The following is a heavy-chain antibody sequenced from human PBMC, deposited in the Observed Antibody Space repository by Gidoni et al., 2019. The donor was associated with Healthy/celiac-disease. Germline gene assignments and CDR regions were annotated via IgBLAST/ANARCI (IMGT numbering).Heavy chain of an antibody. D-gene: IGHD2-21*01. J-gene: IGHJ5*02. Sequence: QVQLVQSGAEVKKPGASVKVSCKASGYTFTSYDINWVRQATGQGLEWMGGMNPNSGNTGYAQKFQGRVTMTRNTSISTAYMELSSLRSEDTAVYYCARALTTHGYILFVNWFDPWGQGTLVTVSS. CDR1: GYTFTSYD. CDR3: ARALTTHGYILFVNWFDP. CDR2: MNPNSGNT. V-gene: IGHV1-8*01.